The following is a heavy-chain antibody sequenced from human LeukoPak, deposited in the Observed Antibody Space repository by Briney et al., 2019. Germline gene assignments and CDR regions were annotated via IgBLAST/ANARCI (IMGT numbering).Heavy chain of an antibody. Sequence: PSETLSLTCTVSGASISGSNVYWGWIRQAPGKGLEWIGNIFDSGSTYIKSSLQSRVTKSVDTSKNQFFLKLSSVTAADTAVYYCARGLGQWLARPGAFDIWGQGTMVTVSS. CDR1: GASISGSNVY. J-gene: IGHJ3*02. V-gene: IGHV4-39*07. CDR3: ARGLGQWLARPGAFDI. D-gene: IGHD6-19*01. CDR2: IFDSGST.